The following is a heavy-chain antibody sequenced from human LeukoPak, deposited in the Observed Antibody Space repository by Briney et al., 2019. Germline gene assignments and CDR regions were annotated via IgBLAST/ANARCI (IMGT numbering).Heavy chain of an antibody. J-gene: IGHJ6*03. V-gene: IGHV1-2*02. CDR3: ARDHLTFDWPVYYMDV. Sequence: GASVKVSCKASGYTFTSYALHWVRQAPGQRLEWMGWINPNSGGTNYAQKFQGRVTMTRDTSISTAYMELSRLRSDDTAVYYCARDHLTFDWPVYYMDVWGKGTTVTISS. CDR1: GYTFTSYA. CDR2: INPNSGGT. D-gene: IGHD3-9*01.